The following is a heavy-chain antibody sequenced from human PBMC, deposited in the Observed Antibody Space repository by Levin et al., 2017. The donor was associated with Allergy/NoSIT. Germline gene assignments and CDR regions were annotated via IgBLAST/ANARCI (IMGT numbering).Heavy chain of an antibody. V-gene: IGHV4-59*08. D-gene: IGHD2-15*01. J-gene: IGHJ4*02. CDR1: GGSISSYY. CDR3: ARHAHPTNCSGGSCYSGVEIFFDY. CDR2: IYYSGST. Sequence: SETLSLTCTVSGGSISSYYWSWIRQPPGKGLEWIGYIYYSGSTNYNPSLKSRVTISVDTSKNQFSLKLSSVTAADTAVYYCARHAHPTNCSGGSCYSGVEIFFDYWGQGTLVTVSS.